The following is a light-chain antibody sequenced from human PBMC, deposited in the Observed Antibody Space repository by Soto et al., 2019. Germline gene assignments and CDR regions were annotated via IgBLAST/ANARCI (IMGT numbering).Light chain of an antibody. CDR1: SSDVGGYNY. CDR3: SSYTSSTTWV. V-gene: IGLV2-14*01. CDR2: EVS. J-gene: IGLJ3*02. Sequence: QSALTQPPSASGSPGQSVTISCTGTSSDVGGYNYVSWYQQHPGKAPKLMIYEVSYRPSGVSDRFSGSRSGNTASLTISGLQAEDESDYYCSSYTSSTTWVFGGGTQLTVL.